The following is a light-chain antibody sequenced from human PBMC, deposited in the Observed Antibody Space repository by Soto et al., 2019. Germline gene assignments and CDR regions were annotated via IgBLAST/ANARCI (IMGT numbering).Light chain of an antibody. CDR2: AAS. Sequence: DIQMTQSPPSLSASVGDRVTITCRASQGISNFLAWYQQKPGKVPKLLIYAASTLQSGVPSRFSGSGSGTDFTLTISSLQPEDVATYYCQKYNSAPLFTCGRGTKVDIK. J-gene: IGKJ3*01. CDR3: QKYNSAPLFT. V-gene: IGKV1-27*01. CDR1: QGISNF.